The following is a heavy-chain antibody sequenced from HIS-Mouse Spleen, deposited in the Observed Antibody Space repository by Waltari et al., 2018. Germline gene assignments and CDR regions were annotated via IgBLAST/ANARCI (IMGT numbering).Heavy chain of an antibody. Sequence: QVQLQESGPGLVKPSETLSLTCTVPGGPISSYYWIWIRQPPGKGLEWIGYIYYSGSTNYNPSLKSRVTISVDTSKNQFSLKLSSVTAADTAVYYCAAPGYSSSWYAFDIWGQGTMVTVSS. J-gene: IGHJ3*02. D-gene: IGHD6-13*01. CDR2: IYYSGST. CDR3: AAPGYSSSWYAFDI. CDR1: GGPISSYY. V-gene: IGHV4-59*08.